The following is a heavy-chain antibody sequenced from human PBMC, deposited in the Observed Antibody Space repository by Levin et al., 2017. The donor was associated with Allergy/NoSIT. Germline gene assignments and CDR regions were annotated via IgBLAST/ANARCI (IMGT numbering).Heavy chain of an antibody. CDR3: AKDHPSSGWPTVES. V-gene: IGHV3-23*05. CDR2: FSNINKA. D-gene: IGHD6-19*01. CDR1: GFRMSSFA. Sequence: GGSLRLSCSSSGFRMSSFAMSWVRQAPGKGLEWVSSFSNINKAYYADSVVGRFTISRDSSRNILYLQMNNLRGEDTAMYYCAKDHPSSGWPTVESWGQGTLVTVSS. J-gene: IGHJ4*02.